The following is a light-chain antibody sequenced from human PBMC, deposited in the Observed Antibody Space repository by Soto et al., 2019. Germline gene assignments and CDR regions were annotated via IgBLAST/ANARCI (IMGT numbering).Light chain of an antibody. Sequence: EFVLTQSPGTLSLSPGERATLSCRAGQSVNSNFLAWYQQKPGQAPRLLIYGASSRATGIPDRFSGSGSGTDFTLTISRLEPEDFAVYYCQHYGNSPLYSFGQGTKLE. CDR2: GAS. J-gene: IGKJ2*03. CDR3: QHYGNSPLYS. V-gene: IGKV3-20*01. CDR1: QSVNSNF.